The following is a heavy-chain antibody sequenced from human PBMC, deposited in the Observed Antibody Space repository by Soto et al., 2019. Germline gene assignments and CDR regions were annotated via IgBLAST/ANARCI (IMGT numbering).Heavy chain of an antibody. CDR1: GGTFSSST. J-gene: IGHJ4*02. CDR2: IIPILGIA. V-gene: IGHV1-69*08. Sequence: QVQLVQSGAEVKKPGSSVKVSCKASGGTFSSSTISWVRQAPGQGLEWMGRIIPILGIANYAQKFQGRVTITADNTTSTADMELSSPRSEDTAVYYCARDSATPFDYWGQGTLVTVSS. D-gene: IGHD2-15*01. CDR3: ARDSATPFDY.